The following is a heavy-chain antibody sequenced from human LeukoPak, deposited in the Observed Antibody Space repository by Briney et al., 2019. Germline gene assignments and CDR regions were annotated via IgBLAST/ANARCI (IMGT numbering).Heavy chain of an antibody. Sequence: GGSLRLSCAASGFAFSSYAMSWVRQAPGKGLEWVSAISGSGGSTYYADSVKGRFTISRDNSKNTLYLQMNSLRAEDTAVYYCAKGGVITTSPRFGYWGQGTLVTVSS. CDR1: GFAFSSYA. J-gene: IGHJ4*02. CDR2: ISGSGGST. CDR3: AKGGVITTSPRFGY. D-gene: IGHD3-22*01. V-gene: IGHV3-23*01.